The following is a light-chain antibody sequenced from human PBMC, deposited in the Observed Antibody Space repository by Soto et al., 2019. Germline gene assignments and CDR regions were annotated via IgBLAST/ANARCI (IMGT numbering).Light chain of an antibody. CDR2: GAA. Sequence: AIQMTQSPSSLSASVGDRVTITCRASQDIRSDLGWYQQKPRKAPKLLIYGAANLQSGVPSRFSGNGSGTDFTLTISSLQPEDFATYYCLQDYNYPYTFGQGTNLDI. CDR3: LQDYNYPYT. V-gene: IGKV1-6*01. CDR1: QDIRSD. J-gene: IGKJ2*01.